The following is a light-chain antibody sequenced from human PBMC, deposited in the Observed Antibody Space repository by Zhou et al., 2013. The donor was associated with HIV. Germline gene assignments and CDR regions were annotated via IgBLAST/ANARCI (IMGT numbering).Light chain of an antibody. Sequence: EIVLTQSPGTLSLSPGGRATLSCRDSQSVNSRYFAWYQQKPGQAPRLLIYGASSRATGIPDRFSGSGSGTDFTLTISRLEPEDFAVYYCQQPGTFGQGTKLEIK. V-gene: IGKV3-20*01. CDR1: QSVNSRY. CDR3: QQPGT. J-gene: IGKJ2*02. CDR2: GAS.